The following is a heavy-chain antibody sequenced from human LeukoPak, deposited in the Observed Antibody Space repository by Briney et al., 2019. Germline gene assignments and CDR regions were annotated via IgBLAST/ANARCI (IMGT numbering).Heavy chain of an antibody. CDR2: IYHSGST. CDR1: GGSISSGGYY. V-gene: IGHV4-30-2*01. CDR3: ARSKPQQLGAFDY. J-gene: IGHJ4*02. D-gene: IGHD6-6*01. Sequence: SETLSLTCTVSGGSISSGGYYWSWTRQPPGKGLGWIGYIYHSGSTYYNPSLKSRVTISVDRSKNQFSLKLSSVTAADTAVYYCARSKPQQLGAFDYWGQGTLVTVSS.